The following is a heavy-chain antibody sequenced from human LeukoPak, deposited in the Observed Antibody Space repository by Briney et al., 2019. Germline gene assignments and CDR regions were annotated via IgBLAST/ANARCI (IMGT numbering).Heavy chain of an antibody. V-gene: IGHV4-30-2*05. J-gene: IGHJ5*02. CDR2: IYHSGST. Sequence: SETLSLTCAVSGGSISSGGYSWSWIRQPPGKGLEWIGYIYHSGSTYYNPSLKSRVTISEDASKNQFSLKLSSVTAADTAVYYCARGVNTVDPWGQGTLVTVSS. CDR1: GGSISSGGYS. CDR3: ARGVNTVDP.